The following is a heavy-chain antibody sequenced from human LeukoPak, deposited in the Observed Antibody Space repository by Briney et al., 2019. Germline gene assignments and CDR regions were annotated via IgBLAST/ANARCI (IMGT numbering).Heavy chain of an antibody. D-gene: IGHD2-2*01. CDR3: AGTPRYCSSTSCYHYYYGMDV. V-gene: IGHV1-3*01. J-gene: IGHJ6*02. CDR2: INAGNGNT. Sequence: ASVKVSCKASGYTFTSYAMHWVRQAPGQRLEWMGWINAGNGNTKYSQKFQGRVTITRDTSASTAYMELSSLRSEDTAVYYCAGTPRYCSSTSCYHYYYGMDVWGQGTTVTVSS. CDR1: GYTFTSYA.